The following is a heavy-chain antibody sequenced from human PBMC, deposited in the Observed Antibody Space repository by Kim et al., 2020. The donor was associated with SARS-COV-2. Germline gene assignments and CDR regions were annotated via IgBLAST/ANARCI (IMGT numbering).Heavy chain of an antibody. CDR3: AGSPDPTTIFGVVIEYHDY. V-gene: IGHV3-30*03. CDR2: ISYDGSNK. CDR1: GFTFSSYG. Sequence: GGSLRLSCAASGFTFSSYGMHWVRQAPGKGLEWVAVISYDGSNKYYADSVKGRFTISRDNSKNTLYLQMNSLRAEDTAVYYCAGSPDPTTIFGVVIEYHDYWGQGTLVTVSS. D-gene: IGHD3-3*01. J-gene: IGHJ4*02.